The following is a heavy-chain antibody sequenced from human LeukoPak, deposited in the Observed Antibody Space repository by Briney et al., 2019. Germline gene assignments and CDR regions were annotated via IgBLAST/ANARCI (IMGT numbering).Heavy chain of an antibody. Sequence: SLRLSCAASGFTFDDYAIHWVRQAPGKGLEWVSGISWNSGSIGYADSVKGRFTISRDNAKNSLYLQMNSLRAEDTALYYCAKDSTDAFDIWGQGTMVTVSS. CDR2: ISWNSGSI. CDR3: AKDSTDAFDI. V-gene: IGHV3-9*01. CDR1: GFTFDDYA. J-gene: IGHJ3*02.